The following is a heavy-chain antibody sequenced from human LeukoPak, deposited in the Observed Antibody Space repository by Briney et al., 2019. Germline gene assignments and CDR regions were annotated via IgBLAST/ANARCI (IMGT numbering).Heavy chain of an antibody. Sequence: GGSLRLSCAASGFTFSTYSMKWVRQAPGGGLEWISSISGDGARTYYTNSVKGRFTISRDNPKNTLFLQVNSLRVEDTAVYYCAKGGLTTPLHYWGQGTLVTVSS. D-gene: IGHD1-14*01. CDR2: ISGDGART. CDR3: AKGGLTTPLHY. V-gene: IGHV3-23*01. J-gene: IGHJ4*02. CDR1: GFTFSTYS.